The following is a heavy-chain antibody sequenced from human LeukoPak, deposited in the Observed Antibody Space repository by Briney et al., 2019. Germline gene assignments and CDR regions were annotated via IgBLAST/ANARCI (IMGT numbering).Heavy chain of an antibody. Sequence: ASVKVSCKASGGTFSSYAISWVRQAPGQGLEWMGWINPNSGGTNYAQKFQGRVTMTRDTSISTAYVELSRLRSDDTAVYYCARDHGRRDAFDIWGQGTMVTVSS. CDR1: GGTFSSYA. J-gene: IGHJ3*02. CDR2: INPNSGGT. V-gene: IGHV1-2*02. CDR3: ARDHGRRDAFDI. D-gene: IGHD2-15*01.